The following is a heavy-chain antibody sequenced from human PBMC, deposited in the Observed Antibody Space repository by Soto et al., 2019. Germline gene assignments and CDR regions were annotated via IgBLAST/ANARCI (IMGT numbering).Heavy chain of an antibody. Sequence: GGSLRLSCAASGFTFSSFSIYWVRQAPNKGLVWVSRTNGDGSATTYADSVKGRFTVSRDNAKNTVYLQMDNLRGEDTAIYFCARGANYAGDYWGQGTLVTVSS. CDR1: GFTFSSFS. J-gene: IGHJ4*02. CDR3: ARGANYAGDY. D-gene: IGHD1-7*01. CDR2: TNGDGSAT. V-gene: IGHV3-74*01.